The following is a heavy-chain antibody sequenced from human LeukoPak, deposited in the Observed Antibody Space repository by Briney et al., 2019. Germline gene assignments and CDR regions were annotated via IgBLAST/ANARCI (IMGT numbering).Heavy chain of an antibody. CDR1: GFTFSSYA. CDR2: ISYDGSNK. D-gene: IGHD3-3*01. CDR3: AKARFLLAYYFDY. Sequence: GRSLRLSCAASGFTFSSYAMHWVRLAPGKGLEWVAVISYDGSNKYYADSVKGRFTISRDNSKNTLYLQMNSLRAEDTAVYYCAKARFLLAYYFDYWGQGTLVTVSS. V-gene: IGHV3-30-3*01. J-gene: IGHJ4*02.